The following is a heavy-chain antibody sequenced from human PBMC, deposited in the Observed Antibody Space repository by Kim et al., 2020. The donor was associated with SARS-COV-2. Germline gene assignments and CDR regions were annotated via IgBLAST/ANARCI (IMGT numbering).Heavy chain of an antibody. Sequence: GGSLRLSYVASEFSLSSFWMQWVRQVPGKGLVWVSRISSDGSNIRYADSVKGRFTISRDNAKNTLSLQMNSLRVEDTAVYYCARLKGAAYGMDVWGQGTTVTVSS. CDR1: EFSLSSFW. CDR2: ISSDGSNI. V-gene: IGHV3-74*01. J-gene: IGHJ6*02. CDR3: ARLKGAAYGMDV.